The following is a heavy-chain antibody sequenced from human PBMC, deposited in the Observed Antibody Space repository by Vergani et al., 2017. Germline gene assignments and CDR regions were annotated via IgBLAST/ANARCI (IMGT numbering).Heavy chain of an antibody. CDR1: GGSISSYY. Sequence: QVQLQESGPGLVKPSETLSLTCTVSGGSISSYYWSWIRQPPGKGLEWIGYIYYSGSTNYNPSLKSRVTISVDTSKNQFSLKLSSVTAADTAVYYCARDLEIEMATIWVLDYWGQGTLVTVSS. V-gene: IGHV4-59*01. J-gene: IGHJ4*02. D-gene: IGHD5-24*01. CDR2: IYYSGST. CDR3: ARDLEIEMATIWVLDY.